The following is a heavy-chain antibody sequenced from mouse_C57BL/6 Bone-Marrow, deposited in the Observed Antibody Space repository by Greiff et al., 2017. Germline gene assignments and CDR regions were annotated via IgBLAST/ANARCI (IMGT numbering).Heavy chain of an antibody. CDR2: IDPSDSYT. D-gene: IGHD1-1*01. Sequence: VQLQQPGAELVKPGASVKLSCKASGYTFTSYWMQWVKQRPGQGLEWIGEIDPSDSYTNYNQKFKGKATLTVDTSSSTAYMQLSSLTSEDSAVYYCAREFITTVVAPYWYFDVWGTGTTVTVSS. J-gene: IGHJ1*03. CDR3: AREFITTVVAPYWYFDV. V-gene: IGHV1-50*01. CDR1: GYTFTSYW.